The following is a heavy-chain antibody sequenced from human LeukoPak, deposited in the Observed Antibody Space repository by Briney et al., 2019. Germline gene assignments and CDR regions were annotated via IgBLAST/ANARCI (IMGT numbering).Heavy chain of an antibody. V-gene: IGHV3-21*01. CDR3: ARAGSEYAFDI. CDR2: IGDSSTYI. CDR1: GFTFSTYS. Sequence: GGSLRLSCTASGFTFSTYSMTWVRQAPGKGLEWVSSIGDSSTYIYYTDSVKGRFTISRDNAKNSLYLQMNSLRADDAAVYYCARAGSEYAFDIWGQGTMVTVSS. D-gene: IGHD3-10*01. J-gene: IGHJ3*02.